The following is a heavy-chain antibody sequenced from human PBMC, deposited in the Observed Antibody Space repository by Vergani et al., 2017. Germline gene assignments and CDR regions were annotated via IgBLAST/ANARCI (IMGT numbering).Heavy chain of an antibody. CDR3: ARGXREDYYDSSGYYYHSDY. Sequence: EVQLVESGGGLVKPGGSLRLSCAASGFTFSSYSMNWVRQAPGKGLEWVSSISSSSSYIYYADSVKGRFTISRDNAKNSLYLQMNSLRAEDTAVYYCARGXREDYYDSSGYYYHSDYWGQGTLVTVSS. V-gene: IGHV3-21*01. J-gene: IGHJ4*02. CDR2: ISSSSSYI. CDR1: GFTFSSYS. D-gene: IGHD3-22*01.